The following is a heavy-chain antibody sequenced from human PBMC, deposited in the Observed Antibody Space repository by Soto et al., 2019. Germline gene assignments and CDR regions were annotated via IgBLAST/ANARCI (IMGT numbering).Heavy chain of an antibody. Sequence: EVQLLESGGGLVQPGGSLRLSCAASGFTFSSYAMSWVRQAPGKGLERDSAISGSGGRTYYADSVKGRFTISRNNSKNALNLQMNSLRAEDTAVYYCAKDRVGTWGQGILVTVSS. CDR1: GFTFSSYA. CDR2: ISGSGGRT. V-gene: IGHV3-23*01. D-gene: IGHD2-15*01. CDR3: AKDRVGT. J-gene: IGHJ4*02.